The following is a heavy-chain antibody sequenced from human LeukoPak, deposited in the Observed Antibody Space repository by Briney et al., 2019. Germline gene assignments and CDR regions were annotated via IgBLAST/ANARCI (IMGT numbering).Heavy chain of an antibody. CDR2: IYYSGST. Sequence: SETLSLTCTVSGGSISSYYWSWIRQPPGKGLEWVGYIYYSGSTNYNPSLKSRVTISVDTSKNQFSLKLSSVTAADTAVYYCARVQFSGWFDYWGQGTLVTVSS. D-gene: IGHD6-19*01. CDR3: ARVQFSGWFDY. V-gene: IGHV4-59*08. CDR1: GGSISSYY. J-gene: IGHJ4*02.